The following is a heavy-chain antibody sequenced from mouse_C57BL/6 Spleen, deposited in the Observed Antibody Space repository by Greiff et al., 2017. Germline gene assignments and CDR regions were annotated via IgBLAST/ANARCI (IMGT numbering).Heavy chain of an antibody. Sequence: QVQLQQSGPELVKPGASVKISCKASGYAFSSSWMNWVKQRPGKGLEWIGRIYPGDGDTNYNVKFKGKATLTADKSSSTADMQLSSLTSEYSAVYFCAREGGSSLDYWGQGTTLTVSS. CDR3: AREGGSSLDY. CDR2: IYPGDGDT. J-gene: IGHJ2*01. V-gene: IGHV1-82*01. D-gene: IGHD1-1*01. CDR1: GYAFSSSW.